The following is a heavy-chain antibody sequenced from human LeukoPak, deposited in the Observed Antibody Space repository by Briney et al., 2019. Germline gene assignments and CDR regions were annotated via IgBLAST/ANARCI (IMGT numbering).Heavy chain of an antibody. J-gene: IGHJ4*02. CDR1: GFTFTNHQ. CDR3: ARLIVSGTYDYFDY. CDR2: IFSGGNT. V-gene: IGHV3-66*04. Sequence: PGGSLTLSCVGSGFTFTNHQMNWVRQAPGKGLEWVSIIFSGGNTFYADSVKGRFTISRDNSKNTLYLQMNSLRAEDTAVYYCARLIVSGTYDYFDYWGQGTLVTVSS. D-gene: IGHD1-26*01.